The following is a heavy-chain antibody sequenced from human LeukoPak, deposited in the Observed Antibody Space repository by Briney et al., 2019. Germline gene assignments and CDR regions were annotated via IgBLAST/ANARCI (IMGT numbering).Heavy chain of an antibody. CDR1: GGSISSSSYY. D-gene: IGHD3-22*01. V-gene: IGHV4-39*02. Sequence: SETLSLTCTISGGSISSSSYYWGWIRRPPGKGLESIGSIYYSGSTYYNPSLKSRVTISVDTSKDQFSLKLSSVTAADTAVYYCAREGYYYDSSAHEKTNYYFDYWGQGTLVTVSS. CDR3: AREGYYYDSSAHEKTNYYFDY. J-gene: IGHJ4*02. CDR2: IYYSGST.